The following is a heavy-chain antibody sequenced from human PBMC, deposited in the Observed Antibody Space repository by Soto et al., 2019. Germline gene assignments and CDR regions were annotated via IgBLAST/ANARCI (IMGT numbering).Heavy chain of an antibody. D-gene: IGHD1-1*01. V-gene: IGHV3-30*04. CDR2: ISYDGSEY. CDR1: GFTFSSYA. Sequence: QAQLEESGGGVVQPGMSLRLSCAASGFTFSSYAMHWVRQAPGKGLEWVAVISYDGSEYNDVASVKGRFTISRDNAKNSLFLQMNALRVEDTAVYYCARTGDGHHDFLDYWGQGILVSVSS. CDR3: ARTGDGHHDFLDY. J-gene: IGHJ4*02.